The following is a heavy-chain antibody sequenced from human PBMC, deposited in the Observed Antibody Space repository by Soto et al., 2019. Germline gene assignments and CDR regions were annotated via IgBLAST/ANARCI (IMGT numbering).Heavy chain of an antibody. J-gene: IGHJ2*01. V-gene: IGHV3-23*01. Sequence: DRQAPGKGLEWVSIISGSGGNTYYADPVKGRFSISRDNSKNTLYLQMNSLRVEDTAVYYCATPDFFFQAEDGIRDL. CDR2: ISGSGGNT. D-gene: IGHD3-3*01. CDR3: ATPDFFFQAEDGIRDL.